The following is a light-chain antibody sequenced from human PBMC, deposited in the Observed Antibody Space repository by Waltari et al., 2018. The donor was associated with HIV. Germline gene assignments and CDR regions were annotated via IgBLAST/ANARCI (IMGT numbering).Light chain of an antibody. CDR3: QQGNTAFT. CDR2: ASS. CDR1: QGISTY. J-gene: IGKJ3*01. Sequence: DIQLTQFPSFLSASVGYRVTITCRAGQGISTYLAWYQQKPGKAPKLLVYASSTLESGVPSRFSGSGSGTEFTLTISSLQPEDFATYYCQQGNTAFTFGPGTKVEIK. V-gene: IGKV1-9*01.